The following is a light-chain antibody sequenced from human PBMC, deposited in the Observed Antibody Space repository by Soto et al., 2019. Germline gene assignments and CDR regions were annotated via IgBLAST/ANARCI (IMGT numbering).Light chain of an antibody. J-gene: IGKJ2*01. Sequence: PGTLSLSPGERATLSCRASQSVSSSYLAWYQQKPGQAPRLLIYGASSRATGIPDRFSGSGSGTDFTLTISRLEPEDFAVYYCQQYGSSPPYTFGQGTKLEIK. V-gene: IGKV3-20*01. CDR2: GAS. CDR1: QSVSSSY. CDR3: QQYGSSPPYT.